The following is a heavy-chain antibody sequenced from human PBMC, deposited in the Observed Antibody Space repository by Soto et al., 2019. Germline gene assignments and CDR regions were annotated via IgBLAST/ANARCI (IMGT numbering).Heavy chain of an antibody. D-gene: IGHD3-10*01. CDR3: AAYRRDGSGSYYFPYCYYYGMDV. V-gene: IGHV1-58*01. Sequence: ASVKVSCKASGFTFTSSAVQWVRQARGQRLEWIGWIVVGSGNTNYAQKFQERVTITRDMSTSTAYMELSSLRSEDTAVYNCAAYRRDGSGSYYFPYCYYYGMDVWGQGTTVTSP. CDR1: GFTFTSSA. J-gene: IGHJ6*02. CDR2: IVVGSGNT.